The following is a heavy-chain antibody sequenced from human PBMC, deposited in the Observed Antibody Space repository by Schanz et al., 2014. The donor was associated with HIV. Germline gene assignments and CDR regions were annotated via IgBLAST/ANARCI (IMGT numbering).Heavy chain of an antibody. J-gene: IGHJ5*01. CDR1: GYTFSGYY. Sequence: QVQLVQSGAEVKKPGASVKVSCKASGYTFSGYYVHWVQQAPGQGLEWMGWINPNSGGTNYAQKFQGRVTMTRDTSITTAYMELGRLRSDDTAVYYCAREPNYSGFDSWGHGTLVTVSS. V-gene: IGHV1-2*02. CDR2: INPNSGGT. CDR3: AREPNYSGFDS. D-gene: IGHD5-12*01.